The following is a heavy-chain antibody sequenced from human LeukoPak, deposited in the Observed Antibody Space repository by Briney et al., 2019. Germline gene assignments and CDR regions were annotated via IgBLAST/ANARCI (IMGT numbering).Heavy chain of an antibody. V-gene: IGHV3-72*01. J-gene: IGHJ4*02. CDR1: GFTFSDHY. Sequence: GGSLRLSSAASGFTFSDHYMDWVRQAPGKGLEWVGRTRNKANSYTTEYAASVKGRFTISRDDSKNSVYLQMNSLKTEDTAVYYCATDGGRSWPFDYWGQGTLVTVSS. CDR3: ATDGGRSWPFDY. CDR2: TRNKANSYTT. D-gene: IGHD2-15*01.